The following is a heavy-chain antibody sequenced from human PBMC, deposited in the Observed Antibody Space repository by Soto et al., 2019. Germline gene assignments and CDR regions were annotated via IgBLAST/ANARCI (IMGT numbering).Heavy chain of an antibody. CDR3: ARGRHRHHYYYYMDV. CDR2: IYHSGST. V-gene: IGHV4-4*02. CDR1: RGSISSSNW. D-gene: IGHD6-6*01. J-gene: IGHJ6*03. Sequence: QVQLQESSPGLVKPSGTLSLTCAVSRGSISSSNWWSWVRQPPGKGLEWIGEIYHSGSTNYNPSLKSRVTISVDKSKNHFSLKLSSVTAADTAVYYCARGRHRHHYYYYMDVWGKGTTVAVSS.